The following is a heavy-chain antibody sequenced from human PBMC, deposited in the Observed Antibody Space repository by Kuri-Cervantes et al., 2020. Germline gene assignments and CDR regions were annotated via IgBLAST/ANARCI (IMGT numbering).Heavy chain of an antibody. D-gene: IGHD3-10*01. CDR3: ARDWGGMVRGASLDY. V-gene: IGHV3-23*01. Sequence: GESLKISCAASEFTFSSYAMNWVRQAPGKGLQWVSTLSVSGATTYYADSVKGRFTISRDNAKNSLYLQMNSLRAEDTAVYYCARDWGGMVRGASLDYWGQGTLVTVSS. CDR2: LSVSGATT. CDR1: EFTFSSYA. J-gene: IGHJ4*02.